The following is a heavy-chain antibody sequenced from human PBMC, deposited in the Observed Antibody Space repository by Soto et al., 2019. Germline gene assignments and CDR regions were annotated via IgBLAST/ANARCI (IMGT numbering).Heavy chain of an antibody. J-gene: IGHJ4*02. D-gene: IGHD4-17*01. CDR3: ARHETLHGDYDH. CDR1: GWSINTYY. CDR2: IYYRANP. Sequence: PSETLSLTCTVSGWSINTYYWSWIRQPPGKGLEWIGYIYYRANPNYNPSLKSRVTISVDTSKNQFSLKLGSVTAADTAVYYCARHETLHGDYDHWGQGTLVTVSS. V-gene: IGHV4-59*08.